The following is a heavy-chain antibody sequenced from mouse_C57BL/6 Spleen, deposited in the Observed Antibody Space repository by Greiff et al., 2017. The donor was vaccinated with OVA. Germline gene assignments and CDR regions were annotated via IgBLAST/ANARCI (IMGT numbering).Heavy chain of an antibody. Sequence: QVTLKESGAELVRPGASVTLSCKASGYTFTDYEMHWVKQTPVHGLEWIGAIDPETGGTAYNQKFKGKAILTAVKSSSTAYMELRSLTSEDSAVYYCTRSPYYPSYWGQGTTLTVSS. CDR3: TRSPYYPSY. D-gene: IGHD1-1*02. CDR1: GYTFTDYE. CDR2: IDPETGGT. V-gene: IGHV1-15*01. J-gene: IGHJ2*01.